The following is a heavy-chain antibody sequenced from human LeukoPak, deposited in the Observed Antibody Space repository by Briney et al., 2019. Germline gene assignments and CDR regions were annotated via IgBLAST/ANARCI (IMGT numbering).Heavy chain of an antibody. V-gene: IGHV1-8*01. CDR2: MNPNSGNT. CDR3: ARGLGKAFAPDY. J-gene: IGHJ4*02. CDR1: GYTFTSYD. D-gene: IGHD4-23*01. Sequence: GASVKVSCKASGYTFTSYDINWVRQATGQGLEWMGWMNPNSGNTGYAQKFQGRVTMTRNTSISTAYMELSSPRSEDTAVYYCARGLGKAFAPDYWGQGTLVTVSS.